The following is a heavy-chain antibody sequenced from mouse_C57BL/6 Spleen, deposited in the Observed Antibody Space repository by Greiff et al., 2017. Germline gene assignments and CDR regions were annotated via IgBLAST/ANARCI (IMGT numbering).Heavy chain of an antibody. D-gene: IGHD1-1*01. J-gene: IGHJ1*03. CDR2: IDPSDSET. Sequence: QVQLQQPGAELVRPGSSVKLSCKASGYTFTSYWMHWVKQRPIQGLEWIGNIDPSDSETHYNQKVKDKATLTVDKYSSTAYMQLSSLTSEDSAVYYCARDYYGSRGYFDVWGTGTTVTVSS. V-gene: IGHV1-52*01. CDR1: GYTFTSYW. CDR3: ARDYYGSRGYFDV.